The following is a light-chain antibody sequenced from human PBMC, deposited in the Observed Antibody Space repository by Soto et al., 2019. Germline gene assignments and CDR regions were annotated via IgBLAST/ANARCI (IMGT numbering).Light chain of an antibody. CDR1: SNDIGGYNY. J-gene: IGLJ1*01. CDR2: EVS. V-gene: IGLV2-14*01. Sequence: QSALTQPASVSGSPGQSITISCTGTSNDIGGYNYVSWYQQHPGDSPKLIIYEVSNRPSGVSNRFSGSKSDNTASLTITGLQAEDEASYYCSSYTSSSTLFVFGTGTKLTVL. CDR3: SSYTSSSTLFV.